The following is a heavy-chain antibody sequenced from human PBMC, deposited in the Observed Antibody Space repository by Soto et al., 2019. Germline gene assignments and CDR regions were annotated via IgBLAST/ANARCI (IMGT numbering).Heavy chain of an antibody. V-gene: IGHV3-64*02. CDR3: AIYEGNSYVGPLYY. J-gene: IGHJ4*02. CDR1: GFTFSSYA. CDR2: ISSNGGST. D-gene: IGHD5-18*01. Sequence: EVQLVESGEGLVQPGGSLRLSCAASGFTFSSYAMHWVRQAPGKGLEYVSAISSNGGSTYYEDSVKGRFTISRDNSKNPLKLQMGSLRPADMAGYDCAIYEGNSYVGPLYYWGQGNLVTVFS.